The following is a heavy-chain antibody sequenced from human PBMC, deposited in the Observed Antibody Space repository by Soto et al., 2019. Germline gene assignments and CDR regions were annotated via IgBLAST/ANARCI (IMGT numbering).Heavy chain of an antibody. V-gene: IGHV1-18*01. CDR2: ISTSNGNT. D-gene: IGHD5-12*01. J-gene: IGHJ4*02. CDR1: GYTFTNYG. Sequence: QVQLVQSGPEVKKPGASVSVSCKASGYTFTNYGISWVRQAPGQGLEWMGWISTSNGNTNYAQKLQGRVTLTTDTSASTAYKELRRLRSDDTAVYNCASGYDDDYWGQGTLVTVSS. CDR3: ASGYDDDY.